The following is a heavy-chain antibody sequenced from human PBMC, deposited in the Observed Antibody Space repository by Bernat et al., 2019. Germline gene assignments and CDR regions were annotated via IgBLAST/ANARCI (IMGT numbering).Heavy chain of an antibody. Sequence: EVQLVESGGGLVKPGGSLRLSCAASGFTFSNAWMNWVRQAPGKGLEWVGRIKSKTDGGTTDYAAPVKGRFTISRDNAKNSLYLQMNSLRAEDTALYYCASAYEGIVGPPYSFDYWGQGTLVTVSS. J-gene: IGHJ4*02. D-gene: IGHD1-26*01. CDR1: GFTFSNAW. CDR2: IKSKTDGGTT. V-gene: IGHV3-15*07. CDR3: ASAYEGIVGPPYSFDY.